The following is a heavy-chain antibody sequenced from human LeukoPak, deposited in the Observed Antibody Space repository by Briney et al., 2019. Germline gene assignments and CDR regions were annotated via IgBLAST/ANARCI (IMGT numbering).Heavy chain of an antibody. D-gene: IGHD3-16*02. J-gene: IGHJ5*02. CDR3: ARRRIMNTVGGVIAQGWFDP. V-gene: IGHV4-38-2*02. Sequence: SETLSLTCTVSGYSITSGYYWGWIRQPPGKGLEWIGSIYHSGSTYYNPSLKSRVTISVDTSKNQFSLKLSSVTAADTAVYYCARRRIMNTVGGVIAQGWFDPWGQGTLVTVSS. CDR2: IYHSGST. CDR1: GYSITSGYY.